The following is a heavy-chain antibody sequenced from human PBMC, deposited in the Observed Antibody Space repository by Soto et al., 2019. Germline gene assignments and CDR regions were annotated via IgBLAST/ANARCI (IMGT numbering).Heavy chain of an antibody. CDR1: GGSISSSSYY. D-gene: IGHD4-4*01. J-gene: IGHJ6*02. CDR3: ARWFGENDYSNAPDEAYYYYGMDV. CDR2: IYYSGST. Sequence: SETLSLTCTVSGGSISSSSYYWGWIRQPPGKGLEWIGSIYYSGSTYYNPSLKSRVTISVDTSKNRFSLKLSSVTAADTAVYYCARWFGENDYSNAPDEAYYYYGMDVWGQGTTVTVSS. V-gene: IGHV4-39*01.